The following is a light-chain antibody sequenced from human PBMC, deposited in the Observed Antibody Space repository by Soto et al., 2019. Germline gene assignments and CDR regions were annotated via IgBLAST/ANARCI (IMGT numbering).Light chain of an antibody. CDR1: SSDVGGYNY. CDR3: CSYAGSYPLV. J-gene: IGLJ1*01. Sequence: QSVLTQPRSVSGSPGQSVTISCTGTSSDVGGYNYVSWYQQHPGKAPKLMIFDVNKRPSRVPDRISGSKFGNTASLTISGLQTEDEADYYCCSYAGSYPLVFGSGTKLTVL. V-gene: IGLV2-11*01. CDR2: DVN.